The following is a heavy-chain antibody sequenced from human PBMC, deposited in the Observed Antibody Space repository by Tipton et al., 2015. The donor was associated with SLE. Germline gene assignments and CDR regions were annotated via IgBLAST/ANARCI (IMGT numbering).Heavy chain of an antibody. J-gene: IGHJ4*02. CDR2: IYYSGST. CDR1: GGSISSGGYY. D-gene: IGHD6-13*01. V-gene: IGHV4-31*03. Sequence: TLSLTCTVSGGSISSGGYYWSWIRQHPGKGLEWIGYIYYSGSTYYNPSLKSRVTISVDTSKNQFSLKLSSVTAADTAVYYCARDLLAAAGTGSYYFDYWGQGTLVTVSS. CDR3: ARDLLAAAGTGSYYFDY.